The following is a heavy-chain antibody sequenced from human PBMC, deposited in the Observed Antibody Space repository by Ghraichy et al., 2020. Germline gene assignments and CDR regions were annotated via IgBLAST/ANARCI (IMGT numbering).Heavy chain of an antibody. D-gene: IGHD1-26*01. CDR3: ARENQWELGPNAFDI. J-gene: IGHJ3*02. V-gene: IGHV1-2*06. CDR1: GYTFTGYY. CDR2: INPNSGGT. Sequence: ASVKVSCKASGYTFTGYYMHWVRQAPGQGLEWMGRINPNSGGTNYAQKFQGRVTMTRDTSISTAYMELSRLRSDDTAVYYCARENQWELGPNAFDIWGQGTMVTVSS.